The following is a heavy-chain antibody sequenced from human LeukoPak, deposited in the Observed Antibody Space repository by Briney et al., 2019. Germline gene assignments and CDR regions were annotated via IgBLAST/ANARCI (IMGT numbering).Heavy chain of an antibody. D-gene: IGHD5-12*01. CDR2: VKGDETTT. V-gene: IGHV3-74*01. CDR1: GFTFSSSW. Sequence: GGSLRLSCAASGFTFSSSWMHWVRQVPGKGLVWVSRVKGDETTTGYAGSVKGRFTISRDNAKNTLYLQMHSLRVEDTAVYYCARGDYSGYDFDYWGQGTLVTVSS. CDR3: ARGDYSGYDFDY. J-gene: IGHJ4*02.